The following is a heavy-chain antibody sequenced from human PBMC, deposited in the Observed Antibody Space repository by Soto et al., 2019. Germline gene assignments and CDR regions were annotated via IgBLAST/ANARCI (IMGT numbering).Heavy chain of an antibody. CDR2: INRDGGST. D-gene: IGHD4-17*01. CDR1: GFRFDDYG. CDR3: ARAPGFYGDFFDY. Sequence: GGSRRLSCAAFGFRFDDYGMSWVRQVPGKGLEWVSGINRDGGSTGYADSVKGRFTISRDNAKNSLYLQMNSLRAEDTAFYYCARAPGFYGDFFDYWGQGTLVTVSS. J-gene: IGHJ4*02. V-gene: IGHV3-20*04.